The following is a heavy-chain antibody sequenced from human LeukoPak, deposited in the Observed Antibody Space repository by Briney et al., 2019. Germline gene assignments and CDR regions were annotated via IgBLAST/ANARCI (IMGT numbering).Heavy chain of an antibody. CDR3: AKIPNTAMVQDYYYYGMDV. CDR1: GFTFSSYP. V-gene: IGHV3-23*01. CDR2: INGSGRNT. Sequence: PGGSLRLSCAASGFTFSSYPMSWVRQAPGKGLEWVSAINGSGRNTYYPDSEKGRFTICRDNSKNTLHLQMNSLRAQDTAVSSCAKIPNTAMVQDYYYYGMDVWGQGTTVTVSS. D-gene: IGHD5-18*01. J-gene: IGHJ6*02.